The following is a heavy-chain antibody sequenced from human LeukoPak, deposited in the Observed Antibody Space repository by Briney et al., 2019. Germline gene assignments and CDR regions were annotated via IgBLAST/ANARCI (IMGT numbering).Heavy chain of an antibody. D-gene: IGHD3-22*01. V-gene: IGHV5-51*01. J-gene: IGHJ5*02. CDR2: IYPGDSDT. CDR3: ARRGDSSGYSFDP. Sequence: GESLKISCKGSGYSFTNFWIGWVRQMPGKGLEWMGIIYPGDSDTRYSPSFQGQVTISADKSISTAYLQWSSLKASDTAMYYCARRGDSSGYSFDPWGQGTLVTVSS. CDR1: GYSFTNFW.